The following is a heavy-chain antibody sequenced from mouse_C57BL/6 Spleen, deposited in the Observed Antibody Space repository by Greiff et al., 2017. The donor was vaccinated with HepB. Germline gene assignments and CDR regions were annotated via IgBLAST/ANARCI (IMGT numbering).Heavy chain of an antibody. J-gene: IGHJ4*01. Sequence: EVMLVESGGGLVKPGGSLKLSCAASGFTFSDYGMHWVRQAPEKGLEWVAYISSGSSTIYYADTVKGRFTISRDNAKNTLFLQMTSLRSEDTAMYYCARDPHYYAVGYWGQGTSVTVSS. V-gene: IGHV5-17*01. CDR2: ISSGSSTI. CDR1: GFTFSDYG. CDR3: ARDPHYYAVGY.